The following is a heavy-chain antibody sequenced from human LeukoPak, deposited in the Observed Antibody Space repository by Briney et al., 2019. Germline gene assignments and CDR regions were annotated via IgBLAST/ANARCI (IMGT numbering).Heavy chain of an antibody. CDR3: AKDSLKYYYDSSGYYQVSTYYFDY. D-gene: IGHD3-22*01. CDR1: GFTFSSYG. V-gene: IGHV3-23*01. J-gene: IGHJ4*02. Sequence: PGGSLRLSCAASGFTFSSYGMSWVRQAPGKGLEWVSAISGSGGSTYYADSVKGRFTISRDNSKNTLYLQMNSLRAEDTAVYYCAKDSLKYYYDSSGYYQVSTYYFDYWGQGTLVTVSS. CDR2: ISGSGGST.